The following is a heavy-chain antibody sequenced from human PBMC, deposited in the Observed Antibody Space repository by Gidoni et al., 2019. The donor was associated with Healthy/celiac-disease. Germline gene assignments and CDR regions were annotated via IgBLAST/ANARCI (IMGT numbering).Heavy chain of an antibody. CDR1: GVTFSNAW. J-gene: IGHJ3*02. D-gene: IGHD3-3*01. CDR3: TTDLLGVEEWLLPSDAFDI. CDR2: IKSKTDGGTT. V-gene: IGHV3-15*01. Sequence: LSCAASGVTFSNAWMSWVRQAPGKGLEWVGRIKSKTDGGTTDYAAPVKGRFTISRDDSKNTLYLQMNSLQTEDTAVYYCTTDLLGVEEWLLPSDAFDIWGQGTMVTVSS.